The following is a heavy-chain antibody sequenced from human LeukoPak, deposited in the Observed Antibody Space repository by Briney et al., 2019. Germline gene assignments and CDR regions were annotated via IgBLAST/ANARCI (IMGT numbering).Heavy chain of an antibody. D-gene: IGHD3-22*01. Sequence: PGGSLRLSCAASGFTFSSYSMHRVRQAPGKGLEYVSGISGNGDTTYYANSVKGRFTISRDNSKNTLYLQMGSLRAEDMAVYYCARSSMIVVVRGAFHIWGQGTMVTVSS. CDR3: ARSSMIVVVRGAFHI. CDR2: ISGNGDTT. CDR1: GFTFSSYS. J-gene: IGHJ3*02. V-gene: IGHV3-64*01.